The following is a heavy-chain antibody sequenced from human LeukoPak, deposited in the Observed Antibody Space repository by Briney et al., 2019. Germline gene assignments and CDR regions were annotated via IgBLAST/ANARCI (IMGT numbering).Heavy chain of an antibody. CDR1: GGTFSSYT. CDR3: ATSYDFSPLGAY. V-gene: IGHV1-69*02. D-gene: IGHD3-3*01. Sequence: EASVKVSCKASGGTFSSYTISWVRQAPGQGHEWMGRIIPILGIANYAQKFQGRVTITADKSTSTAYMELSSLRPEDTAVYYCATSYDFSPLGAYRGQGTLVTVSS. J-gene: IGHJ4*02. CDR2: IIPILGIA.